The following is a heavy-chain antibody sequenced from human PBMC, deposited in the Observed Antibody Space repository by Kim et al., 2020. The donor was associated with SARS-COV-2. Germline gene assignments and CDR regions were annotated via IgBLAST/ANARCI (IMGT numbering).Heavy chain of an antibody. D-gene: IGHD3-16*01. V-gene: IGHV3-74*01. CDR2: MNEKGRII. CDR1: GFTFNTYW. Sequence: GGSLRLSCAASGFTFNTYWMHWVRQAPGKGLVWVSRMNEKGRIINHADSVWGRCTITRDDATNTRYLQMNSLRLEDAAMYYCVKDFGGPSDSWGQGTLVTVSS. CDR3: VKDFGGPSDS. J-gene: IGHJ4*02.